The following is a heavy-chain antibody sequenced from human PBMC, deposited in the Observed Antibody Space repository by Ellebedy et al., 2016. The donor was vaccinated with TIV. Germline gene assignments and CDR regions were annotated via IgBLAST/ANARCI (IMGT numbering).Heavy chain of an antibody. D-gene: IGHD6-13*01. CDR3: AKEVRQLATNWFDP. J-gene: IGHJ5*02. CDR1: GFTFSSYA. CDR2: ISGSGGST. Sequence: GESLKISXAASGFTFSSYAMSLVRQAPGKGLEWVSAISGSGGSTYYADSVKGRFTISRDNSKNTLYLQMNSLRAEDTAVYYCAKEVRQLATNWFDPWGQGTLVTVSS. V-gene: IGHV3-23*01.